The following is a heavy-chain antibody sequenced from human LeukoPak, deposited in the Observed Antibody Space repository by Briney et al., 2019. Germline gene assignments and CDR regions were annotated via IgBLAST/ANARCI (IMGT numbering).Heavy chain of an antibody. V-gene: IGHV4-39*07. D-gene: IGHD6-19*01. CDR2: IYYSGST. Sequence: SETLSLTCTVSGGSISSSSYYWGWIRQPPGKGLEWIGSIYYSGSTYYNPSLKSRVTISVDTSKNQFSLKLSSVTAADTAVYYCATYSSGWYGEIEYFQHWGQGTLVTVSS. J-gene: IGHJ1*01. CDR1: GGSISSSSYY. CDR3: ATYSSGWYGEIEYFQH.